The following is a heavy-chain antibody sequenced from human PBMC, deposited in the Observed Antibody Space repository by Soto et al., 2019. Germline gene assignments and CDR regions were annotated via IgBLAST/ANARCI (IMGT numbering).Heavy chain of an antibody. Sequence: SETLSLPWALYGGSASCHSGTWIRQSPGKGLEWIGDINHSGRVNYSPSLKSRVTISLDTSKNQFSLTLSAVTAADTAMYYCSTRAYDTNGYYRFDPWGQGTLVTVS. CDR3: STRAYDTNGYYRFDP. J-gene: IGHJ5*01. D-gene: IGHD3-22*01. CDR2: INHSGRV. V-gene: IGHV4-34*01. CDR1: GGSASCHS.